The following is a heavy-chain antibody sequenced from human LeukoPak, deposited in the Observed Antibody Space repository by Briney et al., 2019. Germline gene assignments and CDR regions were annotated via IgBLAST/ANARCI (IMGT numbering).Heavy chain of an antibody. CDR1: GFTFSTYW. CDR2: IKSKTDGGTT. Sequence: GGSLRLSCAASGFTFSTYWMSWVRQAPGKGLEWVGRIKSKTDGGTTDYAAPVKGRFTISRDDSKNTLYLQMNSLKTEDTAVYYCTTDPATYGSGSRHFYYYYYMDVWGKGTTVTISS. D-gene: IGHD3-10*01. V-gene: IGHV3-15*01. CDR3: TTDPATYGSGSRHFYYYYYMDV. J-gene: IGHJ6*03.